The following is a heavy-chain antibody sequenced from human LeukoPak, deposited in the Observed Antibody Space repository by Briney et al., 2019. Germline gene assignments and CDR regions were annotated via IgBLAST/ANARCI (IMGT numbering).Heavy chain of an antibody. D-gene: IGHD6-25*01. V-gene: IGHV3-13*01. CDR3: ARDRGRYYMDV. J-gene: IGHJ6*03. Sequence: PGGSLRLSCAASGFTFSNYDMHWGRQATGKVLEWVSGIGTAGGIYYPGSVKGRFTISRENAKNSLYLQMNSLRAGDTAVYYCARDRGRYYMDVWGKGTTVTISS. CDR2: IGTAGGI. CDR1: GFTFSNYD.